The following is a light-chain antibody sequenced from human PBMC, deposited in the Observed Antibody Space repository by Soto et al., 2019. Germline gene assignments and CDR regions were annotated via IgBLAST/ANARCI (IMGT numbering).Light chain of an antibody. CDR2: DAS. Sequence: EIVLTQSPATLSLSPGERATLSCRASQSVSSYLAWYQQKPGQAPRLLIYDASNRATAIPARFSGSGSGTDFTLTISSLEAEDFAVYYCQQRSNWPRGTFGQGTKLESK. J-gene: IGKJ2*02. CDR3: QQRSNWPRGT. CDR1: QSVSSY. V-gene: IGKV3-11*01.